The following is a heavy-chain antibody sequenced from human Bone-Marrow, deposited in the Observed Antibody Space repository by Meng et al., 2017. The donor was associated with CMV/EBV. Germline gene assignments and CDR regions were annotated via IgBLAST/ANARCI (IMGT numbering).Heavy chain of an antibody. Sequence: EVQLVGSXXGLVQXGGSLRLSXAASGFTFSDHYMDWVRQAPGKGLEWVGRTRNKANSYTTEYAASVKGRFTISRDDSKNSLYLQMNSLKTEDTAVYYCARGSGSYYGPNYYYYGMDVWGQGTPVTVSS. CDR1: GFTFSDHY. J-gene: IGHJ6*02. CDR2: TRNKANSYTT. D-gene: IGHD1-26*01. CDR3: ARGSGSYYGPNYYYYGMDV. V-gene: IGHV3-72*01.